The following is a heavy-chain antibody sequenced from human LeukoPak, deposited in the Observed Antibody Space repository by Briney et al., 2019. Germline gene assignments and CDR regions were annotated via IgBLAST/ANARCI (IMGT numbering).Heavy chain of an antibody. D-gene: IGHD3-22*01. J-gene: IGHJ4*02. V-gene: IGHV3-11*04. CDR1: GFIFSDYY. CDR2: ISGGGSTI. CDR3: ARDIYYYDSSGYYFPGGSDY. Sequence: GGSLRLSCAASGFIFSDYYMSWIRQAPGKGLEWVSDISGGGSTIYYADSVKGRFTISRDNAKNSLYLQMNSLRAEDTAVYYCARDIYYYDSSGYYFPGGSDYWGQGTLVTVSS.